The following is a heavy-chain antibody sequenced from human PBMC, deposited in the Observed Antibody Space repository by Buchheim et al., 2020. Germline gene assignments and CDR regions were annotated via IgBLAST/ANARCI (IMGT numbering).Heavy chain of an antibody. V-gene: IGHV4-59*01. CDR3: ARDLGPRGYYCDY. D-gene: IGHD1-26*01. Sequence: QVQLQESGPGLVKASETLSLTCIVSGGSISSYYWSWIRQPPGKGLEWIGYVYYSGTTNYNSSLKSRVTLSVDTSTNQFSLKLNAMTAADTAVYYCARDLGPRGYYCDYWGQG. CDR2: VYYSGTT. J-gene: IGHJ4*02. CDR1: GGSISSYY.